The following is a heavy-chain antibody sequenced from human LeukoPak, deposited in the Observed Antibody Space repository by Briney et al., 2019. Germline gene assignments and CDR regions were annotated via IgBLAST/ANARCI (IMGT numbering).Heavy chain of an antibody. D-gene: IGHD2-2*01. V-gene: IGHV4-39*01. CDR1: GGYIDSITTRSFY. Sequence: PSETLSLTCTVSGGYIDSITTRSFYWGWVRRAPGEGLEWIGSIDFRGNTHYKPSLKSRVTTSVDTSNNQFSLRLTSVTAADTAIYYCVRSQGQLLYWFEPWGQGTLVTVSS. CDR3: VRSQGQLLYWFEP. CDR2: IDFRGNT. J-gene: IGHJ5*02.